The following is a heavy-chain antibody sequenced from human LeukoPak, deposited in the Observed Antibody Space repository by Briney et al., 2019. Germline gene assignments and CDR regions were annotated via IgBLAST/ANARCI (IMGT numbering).Heavy chain of an antibody. CDR3: VKESGFMVAPNSAFDI. CDR1: GFTFSSYT. D-gene: IGHD4/OR15-4a*01. Sequence: GGSLRLSCAASGFTFSSYTMNWVRKAPGKGLEWISYISSSSSTMYYADSVKGRFSISRDNAKNSLYLQMNSLRAEDTAVYYCVKESGFMVAPNSAFDIWGQGTMVTVSS. J-gene: IGHJ3*02. CDR2: ISSSSSTM. V-gene: IGHV3-48*04.